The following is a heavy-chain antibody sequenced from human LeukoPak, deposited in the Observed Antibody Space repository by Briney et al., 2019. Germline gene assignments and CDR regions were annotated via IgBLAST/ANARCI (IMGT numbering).Heavy chain of an antibody. CDR3: ARGPHYHDSSGYSPSCSYAMDV. V-gene: IGHV4-59*01. CDR1: GGSISSYY. CDR2: IYSSGST. J-gene: IGHJ6*02. D-gene: IGHD3-22*01. Sequence: SETLSLTCTVSGGSISSYYWSWIRQPPGKGLEWIGYIYSSGSTNYNPSLRSRVTISVDTSKNQFSLDLRSVTAADSAVYYCARGPHYHDSSGYSPSCSYAMDVWGQGTTVTVSS.